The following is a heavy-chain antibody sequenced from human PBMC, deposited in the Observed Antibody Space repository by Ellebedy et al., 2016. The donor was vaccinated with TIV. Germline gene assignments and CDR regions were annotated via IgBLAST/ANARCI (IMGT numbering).Heavy chain of an antibody. D-gene: IGHD5-24*01. V-gene: IGHV4-34*01. J-gene: IGHJ6*02. CDR1: GGSFSGSS. Sequence: SETLSLTXAVSGGSFSGSSWTWIRQPPGKGLEWIGEINYRGNSNHNPSLQSRVSISVDTSNNQFSLKLISVTAADTALYFCTRRRDGYTHDFYYGFDVWGQGTTVTVS. CDR3: TRRRDGYTHDFYYGFDV. CDR2: INYRGNS.